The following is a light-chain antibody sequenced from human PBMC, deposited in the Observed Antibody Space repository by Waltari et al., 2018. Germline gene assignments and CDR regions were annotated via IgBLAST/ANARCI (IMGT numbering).Light chain of an antibody. V-gene: IGLV7-46*01. J-gene: IGLJ3*02. CDR2: GTT. Sequence: WLQQKPSQAPSTLIDGTTNKHSCPPALFSGSLRGGKAALTLSGAQPDDAAEYYCLLWYSGARWVFGGGTKLSVL. CDR3: LLWYSGARWV.